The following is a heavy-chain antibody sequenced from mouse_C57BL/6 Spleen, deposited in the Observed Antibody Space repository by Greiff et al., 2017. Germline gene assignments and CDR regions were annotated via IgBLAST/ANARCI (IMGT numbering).Heavy chain of an antibody. CDR1: GFTFSSYG. D-gene: IGHD1-1*01. Sequence: EVMLVESGGDLVKPGGSLKLSCAASGFTFSSYGMSWVRQTPDKRLEWVATISSGGSYTYYPDSVKGRFTISRDNAKNTLYLQMSSLKSEDTAMYYCARFGTTVVNYFDYWGQGTTLTVSS. J-gene: IGHJ2*01. V-gene: IGHV5-6*01. CDR3: ARFGTTVVNYFDY. CDR2: ISSGGSYT.